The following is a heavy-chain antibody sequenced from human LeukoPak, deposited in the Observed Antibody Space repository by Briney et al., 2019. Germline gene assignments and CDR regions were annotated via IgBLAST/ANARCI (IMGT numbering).Heavy chain of an antibody. CDR3: ARDHSSGWYNFLGGEEHYYYYMDV. CDR1: GFTFDAYW. J-gene: IGHJ6*03. D-gene: IGHD6-19*01. CDR2: ISYDGSNK. V-gene: IGHV3-30*03. Sequence: PGGSLRLSCAASGFTFDAYWMHWVRQAPGKGLEWVAVISYDGSNKYYADSVKGRFTISRDNSKNTLYLQMNSLRAEDTAVYYCARDHSSGWYNFLGGEEHYYYYMDVWGKGTTVTVSS.